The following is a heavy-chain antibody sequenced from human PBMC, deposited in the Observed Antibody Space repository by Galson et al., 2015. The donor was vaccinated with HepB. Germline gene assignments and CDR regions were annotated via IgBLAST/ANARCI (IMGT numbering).Heavy chain of an antibody. D-gene: IGHD3-22*01. Sequence: SLRLSCAGSGFNFDDYGMHWVRQVPGKGLEWVSGISWNSLSIAYADSVKGRFTVSRDNAKNSLYLQMNSLRVEDTAVYYCASVGYYVSRGYYLIDSWGQGILVTVSS. CDR1: GFNFDDYG. CDR2: ISWNSLSI. CDR3: ASVGYYVSRGYYLIDS. V-gene: IGHV3-9*01. J-gene: IGHJ4*02.